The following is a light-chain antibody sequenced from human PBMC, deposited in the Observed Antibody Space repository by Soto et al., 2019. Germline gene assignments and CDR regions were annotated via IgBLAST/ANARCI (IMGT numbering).Light chain of an antibody. CDR1: QSVSKY. V-gene: IGKV3-11*01. J-gene: IGKJ4*01. CDR3: QHRYNWPLT. Sequence: EIVLTQSPATLSLSPGERATLSCRASQSVSKYLAWYQQKSGQAPRLLLYDASSRATGIPARFSGSGSGTDFTLTISSLEPEEFAVYYCQHRYNWPLTFGGGTKVEIK. CDR2: DAS.